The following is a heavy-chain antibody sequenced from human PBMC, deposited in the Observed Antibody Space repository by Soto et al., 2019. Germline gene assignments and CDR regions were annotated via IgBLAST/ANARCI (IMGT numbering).Heavy chain of an antibody. CDR2: IKQDGSEK. CDR3: AREWRVHYGDYYIDY. Sequence: GGSLRLSCAASGFTFSSYWMSWVRQAPGKGLEWVANIKQDGSEKYYVDSVKGRFTISRDNAKNSLYLQMNSLRAEDTAVYYCAREWRVHYGDYYIDYWGQGTLVTVSS. V-gene: IGHV3-7*01. D-gene: IGHD4-17*01. CDR1: GFTFSSYW. J-gene: IGHJ4*02.